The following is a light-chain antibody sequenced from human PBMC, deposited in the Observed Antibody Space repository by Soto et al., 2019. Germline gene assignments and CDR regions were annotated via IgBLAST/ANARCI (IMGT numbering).Light chain of an antibody. Sequence: EIVLTQSPGTLSLSPGERATLYCRASQSIISNYLAWYQQKPGRAPRLLIYGVSSRATGIPDRVSGSGAETDFILTNSILEPEDFAVYYWQQYGSSPLYSLGQGTKLAIK. CDR3: QQYGSSPLYS. CDR1: QSIISNY. CDR2: GVS. J-gene: IGKJ2*03. V-gene: IGKV3-20*01.